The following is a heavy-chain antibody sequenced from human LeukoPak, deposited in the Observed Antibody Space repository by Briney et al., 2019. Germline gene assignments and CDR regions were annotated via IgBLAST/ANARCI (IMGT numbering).Heavy chain of an antibody. D-gene: IGHD1-26*01. CDR1: GFTFSNYW. Sequence: PGGSLRLSCAVSGFTFSNYWMTWVRQAPGKGLEWAANIKQDGSEKYYVDSVKGRFTISRDNAKNSLYLQMNSLRAEDTAVYYCARLIGSYRYFDYWGQGTLVTVSS. CDR2: IKQDGSEK. V-gene: IGHV3-7*01. J-gene: IGHJ4*02. CDR3: ARLIGSYRYFDY.